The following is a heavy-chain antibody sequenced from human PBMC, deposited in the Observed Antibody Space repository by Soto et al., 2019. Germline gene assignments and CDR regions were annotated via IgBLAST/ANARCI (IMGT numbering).Heavy chain of an antibody. Sequence: QVQLQESGPGLVKPSQTLSLTCTVSGGSISSGDYYWSWIRQPPGKGLEWIGYIYYSGSTYYNPSITSRVTISVDTSKNQFSLKLSSVTAADTAVYYCARVGSGSYWFDPWGQGTLVTVSS. D-gene: IGHD1-26*01. CDR1: GGSISSGDYY. V-gene: IGHV4-30-4*01. CDR3: ARVGSGSYWFDP. J-gene: IGHJ5*02. CDR2: IYYSGST.